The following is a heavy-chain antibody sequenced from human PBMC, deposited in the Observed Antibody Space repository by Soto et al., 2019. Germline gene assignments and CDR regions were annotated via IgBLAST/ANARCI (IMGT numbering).Heavy chain of an antibody. J-gene: IGHJ5*02. Sequence: GSLRLSCAASGFTFSSYAMSWVRQAPGKGLEWVSAISGSGGSTYYADSVKGRFTISRDNSKNTLYLQMNSLRAEDTAVYYCAPSRGSRKGFDPWGQGTLVTVSS. D-gene: IGHD6-13*01. CDR1: GFTFSSYA. CDR2: ISGSGGST. V-gene: IGHV3-23*01. CDR3: APSRGSRKGFDP.